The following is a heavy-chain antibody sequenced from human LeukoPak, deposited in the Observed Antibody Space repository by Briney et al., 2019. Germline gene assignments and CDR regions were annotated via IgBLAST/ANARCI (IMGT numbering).Heavy chain of an antibody. Sequence: PGGSLRLSCAASGFTFSSYDMHWVRQATGKGLEWVSAIGTAGDTYYPGSVKGRFTISRENAKNSLYLQMNSLRAEDTAVYYCARGGYSSSWFRVWFDPWGQGTLVTVSS. CDR1: GFTFSSYD. J-gene: IGHJ5*02. CDR3: ARGGYSSSWFRVWFDP. CDR2: IGTAGDT. D-gene: IGHD6-13*01. V-gene: IGHV3-13*01.